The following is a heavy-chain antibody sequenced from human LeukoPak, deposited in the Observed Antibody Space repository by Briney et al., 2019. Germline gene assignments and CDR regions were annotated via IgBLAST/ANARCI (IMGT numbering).Heavy chain of an antibody. V-gene: IGHV4-39*02. CDR3: ARVRMTTVVTPYWYFDL. D-gene: IGHD4-23*01. J-gene: IGHJ2*01. CDR1: GDSISSTNYY. Sequence: SETLSLTCTVSGDSISSTNYYWGWIRQPPGKGLEWIGSIYYSGSTYYNPSLESRVTISVDTSKNHFSLKLSSVTAADTAAYYCARVRMTTVVTPYWYFDLWGRGTLVTVSS. CDR2: IYYSGST.